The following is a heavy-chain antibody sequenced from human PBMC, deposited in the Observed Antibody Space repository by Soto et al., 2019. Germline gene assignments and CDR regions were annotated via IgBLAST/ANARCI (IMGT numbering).Heavy chain of an antibody. Sequence: PSETLSLTCTVSGGSISSYYWSWIRQPPGKGLEWIGYIYYSGSTNYNPSLKSRVTISVDTSKNQFSLKLSSVTAADTAVYYCARDSARAEYFQHWGQGTLVTVSS. V-gene: IGHV4-59*12. CDR1: GGSISSYY. CDR3: ARDSARAEYFQH. CDR2: IYYSGST. J-gene: IGHJ1*01.